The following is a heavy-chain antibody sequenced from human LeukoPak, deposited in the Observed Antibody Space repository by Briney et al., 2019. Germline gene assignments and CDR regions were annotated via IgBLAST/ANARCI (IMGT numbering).Heavy chain of an antibody. D-gene: IGHD3-22*01. CDR1: GFTFSSYG. J-gene: IGHJ6*02. CDR2: ISYDGSNK. Sequence: QPGRSLRLSCAASGFTFSSYGMHWVRQAPGKGLEWVAVISYDGSNKYYADSVKGRFTISRDNSKNTLYLQMNSLRAEDTAVYYCAKDLMIVKPYYYGMDVWGQGTTVTVSS. V-gene: IGHV3-30*18. CDR3: AKDLMIVKPYYYGMDV.